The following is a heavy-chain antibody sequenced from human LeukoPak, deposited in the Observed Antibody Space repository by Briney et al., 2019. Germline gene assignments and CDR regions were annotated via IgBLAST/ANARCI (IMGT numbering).Heavy chain of an antibody. V-gene: IGHV3-74*01. J-gene: IGHJ4*02. Sequence: GGSLRLSCAASGFTFDDYAMHWVRQAPGKGLVWVSRIDIDGTGTSYADSVKGRFTISRDNAKNTVSLQMNSLKAEDTAVYYCGTVFDHWGPGILVTVSS. CDR3: GTVFDH. CDR2: IDIDGTGT. CDR1: GFTFDDYA.